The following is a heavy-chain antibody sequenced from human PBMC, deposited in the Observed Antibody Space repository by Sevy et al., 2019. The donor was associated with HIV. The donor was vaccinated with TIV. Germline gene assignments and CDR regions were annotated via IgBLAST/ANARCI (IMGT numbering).Heavy chain of an antibody. CDR3: ARDALPYYYDSSGYYRNGMDV. D-gene: IGHD3-22*01. V-gene: IGHV3-21*01. Sequence: GGSLRLSCAASGFTFSSYSMNWVRQAPGKGLEWVSSISSSSSYIYYADSVKGRFTISRDNAKNSLYLQMNSLRAEDTAVYYCARDALPYYYDSSGYYRNGMDVWGQGTTVTVSS. J-gene: IGHJ6*02. CDR2: ISSSSSYI. CDR1: GFTFSSYS.